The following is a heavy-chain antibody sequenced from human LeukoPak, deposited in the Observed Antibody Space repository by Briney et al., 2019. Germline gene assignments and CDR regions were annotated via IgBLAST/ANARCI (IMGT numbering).Heavy chain of an antibody. J-gene: IGHJ3*02. CDR2: IYPGDSDT. Sequence: GESLKISCKVSGYSFTSYWIGWVRQMPGKGLEWMGIIYPGDSDTRYSPSFQGQVTISADKSISTAYLQWSSLKASDTAMYYCARRGVGYYDSSGYAFDIWGQGTMVTVSS. CDR1: GYSFTSYW. D-gene: IGHD3-22*01. CDR3: ARRGVGYYDSSGYAFDI. V-gene: IGHV5-51*01.